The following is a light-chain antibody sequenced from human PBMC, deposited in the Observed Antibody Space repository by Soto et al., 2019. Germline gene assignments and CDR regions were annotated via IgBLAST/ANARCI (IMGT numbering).Light chain of an antibody. CDR3: SSYAGSNSVV. Sequence: QSALNQPPSASGSPGQSVTISCTGTSSDVGGYNYVSWYQQHPGKAPKLMIYEVSKRPSGVPDRFSGSKSGNTASLTVSGLQAEDEADYYCSSYAGSNSVVFGGGTKVTVL. V-gene: IGLV2-8*01. CDR2: EVS. CDR1: SSDVGGYNY. J-gene: IGLJ2*01.